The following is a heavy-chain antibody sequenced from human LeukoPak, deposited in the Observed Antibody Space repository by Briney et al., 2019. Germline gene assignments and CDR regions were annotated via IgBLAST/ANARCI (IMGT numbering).Heavy chain of an antibody. D-gene: IGHD6-19*01. J-gene: IGHJ6*03. CDR1: GDSISSGDYY. CDR2: IYDSGST. CDR3: ARVSSGHMPYYYYYMDV. V-gene: IGHV4-61*10. Sequence: SETLSLTCTVSGDSISSGDYYWSWIRQPAGKGLYWIGSIYDSGSTNYNPSLKSRVTISVDTSKNQFSLKLSSVTAADTAVYYCARVSSGHMPYYYYYMDVWGKGTTVTVSS.